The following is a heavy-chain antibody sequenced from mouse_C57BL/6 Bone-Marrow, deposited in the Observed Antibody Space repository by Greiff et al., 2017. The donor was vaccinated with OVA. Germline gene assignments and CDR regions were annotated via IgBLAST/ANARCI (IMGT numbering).Heavy chain of an antibody. V-gene: IGHV8-8*01. Sequence: QVTLKESGPGILQPSQTLSLTCSFSGFSLSTFGMGVGWIRQPSGKGLEWLAHIWWDDDKYYNPALKSRLTISKDTSKNQVFLKIAKVDTADTATYYCARMAIYYGNSAWCAYWGQGTLVTVSA. CDR2: IWWDDDK. D-gene: IGHD2-1*01. J-gene: IGHJ3*01. CDR3: ARMAIYYGNSAWCAY. CDR1: GFSLSTFGMG.